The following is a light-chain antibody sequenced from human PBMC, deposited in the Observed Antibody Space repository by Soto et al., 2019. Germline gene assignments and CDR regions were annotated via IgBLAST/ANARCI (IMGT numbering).Light chain of an antibody. J-gene: IGLJ2*01. CDR1: SSNIGAGYD. CDR2: GNS. CDR3: QSYDISLSGVVV. V-gene: IGLV1-40*01. Sequence: QSVLTQPPSVSGPPGQRGTISCTGSSSNIGAGYDVHWYQQLPGTAPKLLIYGNSNRPSGVPDRFSGSKSGTSASLAITGLQAEDEADYYCQSYDISLSGVVVFGGGTKLTVL.